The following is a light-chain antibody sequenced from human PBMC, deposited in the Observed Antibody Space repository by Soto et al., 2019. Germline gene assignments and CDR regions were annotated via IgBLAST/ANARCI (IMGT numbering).Light chain of an antibody. J-gene: IGLJ2*01. V-gene: IGLV6-57*04. CDR3: QSVDGKYVV. CDR2: EDS. Sequence: NFMLTQPHSVSESPGQTVTISCTRSSGSIASDYVQWYQQRPGSAPINVIFEDSQRPSGVPDRSSGSIDSSSNSASLTISRLTTEDAADYYCQSVDGKYVVFGAGTKLTVL. CDR1: SGSIASDY.